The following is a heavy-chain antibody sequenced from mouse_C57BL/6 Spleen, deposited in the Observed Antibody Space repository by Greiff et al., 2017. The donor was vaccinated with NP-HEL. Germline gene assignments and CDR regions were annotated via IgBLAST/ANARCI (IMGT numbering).Heavy chain of an antibody. CDR3: TTSPSPYAMDY. CDR2: IDPENGDT. Sequence: VQLKQSGAELVRPGASVKLSCTASGFNIKDDYMHWVKQRPEQGLEWIGWIDPENGDTEYASKFQGKATITADTSSNTAYLQLSSLTSEDTAVYYCTTSPSPYAMDYWGQGTSVTVSS. J-gene: IGHJ4*01. V-gene: IGHV14-4*01. CDR1: GFNIKDDY.